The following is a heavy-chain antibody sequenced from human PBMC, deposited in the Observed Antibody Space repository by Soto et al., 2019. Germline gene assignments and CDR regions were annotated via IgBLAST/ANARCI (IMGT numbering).Heavy chain of an antibody. CDR3: ARGRTRYCSGGSCYNWFDP. CDR1: GGTFSSYT. D-gene: IGHD2-15*01. Sequence: QVQLVQSGAEVKKPGSSVKVSCKASGGTFSSYTISWVRQAPGQGLEWMGRIIPILGIANYAQKFQGRVTITAYKSTSTAYMELSSLRSEDTAVYYCARGRTRYCSGGSCYNWFDPWGQGTLVTVSS. J-gene: IGHJ5*02. CDR2: IIPILGIA. V-gene: IGHV1-69*02.